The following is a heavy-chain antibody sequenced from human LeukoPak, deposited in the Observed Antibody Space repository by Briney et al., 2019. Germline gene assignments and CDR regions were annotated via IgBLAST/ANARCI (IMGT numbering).Heavy chain of an antibody. CDR2: ISYDGSNK. Sequence: GGSLRLSCAASGFTFSTYGMHWVRQAPGKGLEWVAVISYDGSNKYYADSVKGRFTISRDSSKNTVYLQMNNLRAGDTALYYCARGRLVRGVMGGNWFDPWGQGTLVTVSS. D-gene: IGHD3-10*01. CDR3: ARGRLVRGVMGGNWFDP. J-gene: IGHJ5*02. CDR1: GFTFSTYG. V-gene: IGHV3-30*03.